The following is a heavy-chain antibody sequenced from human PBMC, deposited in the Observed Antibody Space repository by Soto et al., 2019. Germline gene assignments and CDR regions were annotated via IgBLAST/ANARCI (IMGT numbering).Heavy chain of an antibody. D-gene: IGHD3-16*01. V-gene: IGHV4-59*01. J-gene: IGHJ6*03. CDR2: IYYRGSA. Sequence: QVQLQESGPGLVKPSETLSLTCTVSGASISSYHWSWIRQSPGKGLEWIGYIYYRGSANYNPSLKSRVTISVDTSKNQVSLKLSSVTAADTAVYYCAAAVPPEYVSPYYYRDVWGKGTTVTVSS. CDR1: GASISSYH. CDR3: AAAVPPEYVSPYYYRDV.